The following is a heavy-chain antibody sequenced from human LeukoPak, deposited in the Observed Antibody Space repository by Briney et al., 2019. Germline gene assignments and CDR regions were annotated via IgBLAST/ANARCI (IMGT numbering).Heavy chain of an antibody. D-gene: IGHD3-3*01. CDR3: ARSLRFSDYYYYYGMDV. CDR1: GYTFTGYY. V-gene: IGHV1-2*02. J-gene: IGHJ6*02. CDR2: INPDSGGT. Sequence: GASVKVSCKASGYTFTGYYMHWVRQAPGQGLEWMGWINPDSGGTNYGKKFQGRVTMTRDTSISTVYMEVSRLRSDDTAVYYCARSLRFSDYYYYYGMDVWGQGTTVTVSS.